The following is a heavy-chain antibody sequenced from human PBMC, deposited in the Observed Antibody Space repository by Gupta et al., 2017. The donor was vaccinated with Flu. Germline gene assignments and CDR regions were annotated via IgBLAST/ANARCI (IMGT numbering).Heavy chain of an antibody. J-gene: IGHJ6*02. CDR1: GGSISSSNW. Sequence: QVQLQESGPGLVKPSGTLSLTCAVSGGSISSSNWWSWVRQPPGKGLEWIGEIYHSGSTNYNPSLKRRVTISVDKSKNQFSLKLSSVTAAETAVYYCARSDYGGSPYYYYGMDVGGQGTTVTVSS. CDR3: ARSDYGGSPYYYYGMDV. CDR2: IYHSGST. D-gene: IGHD4-17*01. V-gene: IGHV4-4*02.